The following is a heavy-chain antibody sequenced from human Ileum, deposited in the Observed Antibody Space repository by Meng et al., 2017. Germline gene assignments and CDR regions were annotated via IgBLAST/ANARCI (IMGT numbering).Heavy chain of an antibody. D-gene: IGHD3-16*01. CDR1: GFTFTSYW. Sequence: GESLKISCTASGFTFTSYWMTWVRQAPGKGLEWVAKIKSDGSEKYYADSAKGRFVISRDNPNNLLHLQMNSLRAEDTAVYYCTRPYYTFGLGDTFHIWGQGTMVTVSS. CDR2: IKSDGSEK. V-gene: IGHV3-7*01. CDR3: TRPYYTFGLGDTFHI. J-gene: IGHJ3*02.